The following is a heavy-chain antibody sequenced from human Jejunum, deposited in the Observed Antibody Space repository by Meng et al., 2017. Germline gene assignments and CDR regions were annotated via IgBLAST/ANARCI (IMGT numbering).Heavy chain of an antibody. D-gene: IGHD5-12*01. CDR1: GGSITTGW. Sequence: QVQLEGSGPGLVKPSGHLSLPFAFSGGSITTGWWNWVRQPPGKGLEWIGEIWHSGASNYNPSLRSRVTISVDKSKNQLSLELASLTAADTAVYYCARGATGTRPFDYWGQGTLVTVSS. J-gene: IGHJ4*02. CDR3: ARGATGTRPFDY. CDR2: IWHSGAS. V-gene: IGHV4-4*02.